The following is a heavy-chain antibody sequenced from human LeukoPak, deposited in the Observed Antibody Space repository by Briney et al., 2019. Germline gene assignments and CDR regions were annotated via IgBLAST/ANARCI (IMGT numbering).Heavy chain of an antibody. CDR3: ARGRSSSGWYYFDY. D-gene: IGHD6-19*01. Sequence: GGSLRLSCAASGFTFDDYAMHWVRQAPGKGLEWVAVIWYDGSNKYYADSVKGRFTISRDNSKNTLYLQMNSLRAEDTAVYYCARGRSSSGWYYFDYWGQGTLVTVSS. CDR2: IWYDGSNK. V-gene: IGHV3-33*08. J-gene: IGHJ4*02. CDR1: GFTFDDYA.